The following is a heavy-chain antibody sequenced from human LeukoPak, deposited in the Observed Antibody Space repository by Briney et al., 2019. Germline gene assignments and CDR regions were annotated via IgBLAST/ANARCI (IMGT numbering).Heavy chain of an antibody. V-gene: IGHV3-23*01. D-gene: IGHD5-18*01. CDR2: ISGSGGST. CDR1: GFTFSSYA. J-gene: IGHJ4*02. CDR3: ANNLVWGYSYGIAFDY. Sequence: GGSLRLSCAASGFTFSSYAMSWVRQAPGKGLEWVSAISGSGGSTYYADSVKGRFTISRDNSKNTLYLQMNSLRAEDTAVYYCANNLVWGYSYGIAFDYWGQGTLFTVSS.